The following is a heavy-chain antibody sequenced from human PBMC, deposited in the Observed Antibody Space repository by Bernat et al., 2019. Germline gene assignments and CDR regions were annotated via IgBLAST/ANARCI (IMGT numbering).Heavy chain of an antibody. Sequence: EVQLVESGGGLVQPGGSLRLSCAVSGFIFSSYSMNWVRQAPGKGLDWVSNISSTSRTIYYGDSVKGRFTISRDNSKNSLYLQMNSLRAEDTAVYYWASDVMRQLGYSYYGMDVWGQGTTVTVSS. V-gene: IGHV3-48*01. D-gene: IGHD3-16*01. CDR2: ISSTSRTI. CDR3: ASDVMRQLGYSYYGMDV. CDR1: GFIFSSYS. J-gene: IGHJ6*02.